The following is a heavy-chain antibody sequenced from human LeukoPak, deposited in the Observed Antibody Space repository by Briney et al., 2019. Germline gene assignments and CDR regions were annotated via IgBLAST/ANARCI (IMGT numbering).Heavy chain of an antibody. Sequence: SETLSLTCTVSGGSISSYYWIWMRQPPGKGLEWIGYLYNTGSTNYNPSLKNRLTISVDMSKSQLSLKLSSVTAADTAVYYCARGVTSPLDAFDIWGQGTMVTVSS. CDR1: GGSISSYY. J-gene: IGHJ3*02. CDR3: ARGVTSPLDAFDI. D-gene: IGHD1-26*01. V-gene: IGHV4-59*01. CDR2: LYNTGST.